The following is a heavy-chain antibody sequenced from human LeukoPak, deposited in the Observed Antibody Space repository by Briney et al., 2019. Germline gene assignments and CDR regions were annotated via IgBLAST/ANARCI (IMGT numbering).Heavy chain of an antibody. J-gene: IGHJ3*02. CDR2: IYSGGST. CDR3: AGGYSSSWYELGSAFDI. V-gene: IGHV3-53*01. CDR1: GFTVSSNY. Sequence: SGGSLRLSCAASGFTVSSNYMSWVRQAPGKGLEWVSVIYSGGSTYYADSVKGRFTISRDNSKNTLYLQMNSLRAEDTAAYYCAGGYSSSWYELGSAFDIWGQGTMVTVSS. D-gene: IGHD6-13*01.